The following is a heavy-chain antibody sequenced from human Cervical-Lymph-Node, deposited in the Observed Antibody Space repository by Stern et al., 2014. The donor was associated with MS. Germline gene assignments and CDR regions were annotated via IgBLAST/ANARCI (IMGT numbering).Heavy chain of an antibody. CDR3: AIEVYGDSRRFDS. CDR1: GYIFSSYG. CDR2: VSTYNGNT. V-gene: IGHV1-18*01. Sequence: VQLVESGPEVKKPGASVQVSCKASGYIFSSYGINWVRQAPGQGLEWMGWVSTYNGNTNSAQKFQDRVTMTTDTSTNTAYMDLRSLRSDDTAVYYCAIEVYGDSRRFDSWGQGTLVIVSS. J-gene: IGHJ4*02. D-gene: IGHD4-17*01.